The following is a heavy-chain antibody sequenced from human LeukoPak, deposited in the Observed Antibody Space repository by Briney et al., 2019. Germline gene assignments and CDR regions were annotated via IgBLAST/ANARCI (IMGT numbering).Heavy chain of an antibody. CDR1: GGSISSYY. Sequence: SETLSLTCTVSGGSISSYYWSWIRQPPGKGLEWIGYIYYSGRTNYNPSLKSRVTISVDTSKNQFSLKLSSVTAADTVVYYCASSTMVRGSSSWFDPWGQGTLVTVSS. CDR2: IYYSGRT. CDR3: ASSTMVRGSSSWFDP. D-gene: IGHD3-10*01. J-gene: IGHJ5*02. V-gene: IGHV4-59*01.